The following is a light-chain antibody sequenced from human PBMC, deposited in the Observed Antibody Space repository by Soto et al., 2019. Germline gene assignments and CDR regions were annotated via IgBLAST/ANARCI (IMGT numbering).Light chain of an antibody. J-gene: IGKJ1*01. CDR1: QTVSSSS. CDR3: QQYGSSPRT. CDR2: GAS. V-gene: IGKV3-20*01. Sequence: DIVLTQSPGTLSLSPGERATLSCRASQTVSSSSLAWYQQKPGQAPRLLIFGASTRAAGFPDRFSGSGSGTDFTLTISRLEPEDFAVYYCQQYGSSPRTFGQGTRWIS.